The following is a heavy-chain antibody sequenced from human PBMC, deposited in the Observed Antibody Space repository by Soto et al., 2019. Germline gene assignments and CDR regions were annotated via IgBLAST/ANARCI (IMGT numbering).Heavy chain of an antibody. CDR1: GYTFTSYD. CDR2: MNPNSGNT. Sequence: ASVKVSCKASGYTFTSYDINWVRQATGQGLEWMGWMNPNSGNTGYAQKFQGRVTMTRNTSISTAYMELSSLRSEDTAVYYCARRLSYYDFWSGYYYHYGMDVWGQGTTVTVSS. V-gene: IGHV1-8*01. D-gene: IGHD3-3*01. J-gene: IGHJ6*02. CDR3: ARRLSYYDFWSGYYYHYGMDV.